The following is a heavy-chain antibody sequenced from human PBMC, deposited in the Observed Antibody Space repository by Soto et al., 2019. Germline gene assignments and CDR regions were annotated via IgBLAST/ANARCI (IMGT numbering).Heavy chain of an antibody. CDR3: ARDGVESLFDY. V-gene: IGHV3-48*01. CDR1: GFTFSSYS. Sequence: GSLRLSCAASGFTFSSYSMNWVRQAPGKGLEWVSYISSSSSTIYYADSVRGRFTISRDNAKNSLYLQMNSLRAEDTAVYYCARDGVESLFDYWGQGTLVTVSS. CDR2: ISSSSSTI. D-gene: IGHD2-15*01. J-gene: IGHJ4*02.